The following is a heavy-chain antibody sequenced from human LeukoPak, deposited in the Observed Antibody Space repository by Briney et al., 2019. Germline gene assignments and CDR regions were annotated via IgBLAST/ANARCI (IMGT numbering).Heavy chain of an antibody. D-gene: IGHD4-11*01. CDR3: ARERDYSNYGTLAFDI. Sequence: GGSLRLSCAASGFTFSSYWMHWVGQPQGKGLVWFSRINSDGSSTSYADSVKGRFTISRDNAKNTLYLQMNSLRAEDTAVYYCARERDYSNYGTLAFDIWGQGTMVTVSS. V-gene: IGHV3-74*01. CDR1: GFTFSSYW. CDR2: INSDGSST. J-gene: IGHJ3*02.